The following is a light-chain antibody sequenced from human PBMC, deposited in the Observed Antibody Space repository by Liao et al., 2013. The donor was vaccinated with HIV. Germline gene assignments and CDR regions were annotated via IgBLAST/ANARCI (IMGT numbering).Light chain of an antibody. CDR1: NIGSKS. Sequence: SYVLTQPPSVSVAPGKTARITCGGNNIGSKSVHWYQQKPGQAPVLVIYYDSDRPSGIPERFSGSNSGNTATLTISRVEDGDEADYYCQVWDSSSDRVFGGGTKLTVL. CDR2: YDS. J-gene: IGLJ3*02. CDR3: QVWDSSSDRV. V-gene: IGLV3-21*01.